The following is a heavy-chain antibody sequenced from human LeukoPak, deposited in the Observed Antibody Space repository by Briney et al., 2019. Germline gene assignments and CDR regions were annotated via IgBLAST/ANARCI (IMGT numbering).Heavy chain of an antibody. CDR2: IYYSGST. Sequence: KPSETLSLTCTVSGGSISSGGYYWSWIRQHPGKGLEWIGYIYYSGSTYYNPSLKSRVTISVDTSKNQFSLKLSSVTAADTAVYYCARGSTRYIGYCSSTSCSKEGIFDYWGQGTLVTVSS. CDR3: ARGSTRYIGYCSSTSCSKEGIFDY. D-gene: IGHD2-2*03. V-gene: IGHV4-31*03. J-gene: IGHJ4*02. CDR1: GGSISSGGYY.